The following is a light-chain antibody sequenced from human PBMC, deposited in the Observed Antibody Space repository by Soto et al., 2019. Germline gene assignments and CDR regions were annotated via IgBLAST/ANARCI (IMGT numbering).Light chain of an antibody. J-gene: IGKJ1*01. CDR1: QSISSY. Sequence: AILLTQSPSSLSASVGDRVTITFRASQSISSYLNWYQQKPGKAPKLLIYDASSLESGVPSRFSGSGSGTEFTLTVISLQPDDCATYYCQQYNSYWTCGQGTKVDIK. CDR2: DAS. V-gene: IGKV1-13*02. CDR3: QQYNSYWT.